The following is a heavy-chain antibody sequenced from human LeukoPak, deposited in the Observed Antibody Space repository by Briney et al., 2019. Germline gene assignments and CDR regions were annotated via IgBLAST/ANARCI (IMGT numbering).Heavy chain of an antibody. CDR1: GFTFSSYE. CDR2: INSSGSTI. CDR3: ASPACSSTSCYGWFYYGMDV. D-gene: IGHD2-2*01. Sequence: GGSLRLSCAASGFTFSSYEMNWVRQAPGKGLEWVSYINSSGSTIYYADSVKGRFTISRDNAKNSLYLQMNSLRAEDTAVYYCASPACSSTSCYGWFYYGMDVWGQGTTVTVSS. V-gene: IGHV3-48*03. J-gene: IGHJ6*02.